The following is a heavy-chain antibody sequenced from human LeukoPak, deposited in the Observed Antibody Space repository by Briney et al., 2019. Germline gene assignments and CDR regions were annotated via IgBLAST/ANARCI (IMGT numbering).Heavy chain of an antibody. CDR3: ARRALGYCSSTSCYADRYYYYMDV. V-gene: IGHV3-74*01. J-gene: IGHJ6*03. CDR2: INTDGSST. D-gene: IGHD2-2*01. CDR1: GFTFSSYW. Sequence: GGSLRLSCAASGFTFSSYWMHWVRQAPGKGLVWVPRINTDGSSTSYADSVKGRFTISRDNAKNTLYLQMNSLRAEDTAVYYCARRALGYCSSTSCYADRYYYYMDVWGKGTTVTVSS.